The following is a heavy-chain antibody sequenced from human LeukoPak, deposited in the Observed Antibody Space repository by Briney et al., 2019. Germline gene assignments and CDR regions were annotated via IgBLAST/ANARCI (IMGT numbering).Heavy chain of an antibody. D-gene: IGHD6-25*01. CDR1: GYTFTSYG. CDR2: ISAYNGNT. J-gene: IGHJ3*02. CDR3: ARDMSPRSSGLDAFDI. Sequence: ASVKVSCKASGYTFTSYGISWVRQAPGQGLEWMGWISAYNGNTNYAQKLQGRVTMTTDTSTSTAYMELRSLRSDDTAVYYCARDMSPRSSGLDAFDIWGQGTMVTVSS. V-gene: IGHV1-18*01.